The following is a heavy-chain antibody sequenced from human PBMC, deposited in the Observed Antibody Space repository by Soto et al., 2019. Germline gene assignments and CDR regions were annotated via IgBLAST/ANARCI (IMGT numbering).Heavy chain of an antibody. D-gene: IGHD6-13*01. CDR2: IIPMLDIT. J-gene: IGHJ3*02. CDR1: GYTFTTYA. V-gene: IGHV1-69*04. CDR3: TLGSWSAETFDI. Sequence: SVKVSCKASGYTFTTYAMHWVRQAPGQGLEWMGRIIPMLDITNTAQSFQGRVTITADKSTSTAYLELSALRSDDTAIYFCTLGSWSAETFDIWGRGTMVTV.